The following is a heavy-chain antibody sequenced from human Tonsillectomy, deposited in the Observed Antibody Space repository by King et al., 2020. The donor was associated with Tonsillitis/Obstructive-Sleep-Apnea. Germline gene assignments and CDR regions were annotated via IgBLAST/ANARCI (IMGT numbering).Heavy chain of an antibody. D-gene: IGHD2-15*01. J-gene: IGHJ4*02. V-gene: IGHV3-23*04. Sequence: VQLVQSGGGLVQPGGSLRLSCVASGFTFSAYGMSWVRQAPGKGLEWVSSMSAGGSSTYYPGSVQGRFTISSDNSKDTLYLQLNSLRAEDTAVYYCAKGSTSTWYSYLDNWGRGTLVTVSS. CDR3: AKGSTSTWYSYLDN. CDR2: MSAGGSST. CDR1: GFTFSAYG.